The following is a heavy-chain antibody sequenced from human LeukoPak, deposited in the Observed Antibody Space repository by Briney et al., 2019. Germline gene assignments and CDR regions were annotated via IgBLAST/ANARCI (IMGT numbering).Heavy chain of an antibody. CDR2: IWYDGSNK. V-gene: IGHV3-33*01. J-gene: IGHJ4*02. Sequence: GGSLRLSCAASGFTFSSYGMHWVRQAPGKGLEWVAVIWYDGSNKYYADSVKGRSTISRDNSKNTLYLQMNSLRAEDTAVYYCARALNYDFWSGNYYFDYWGQGTLVTVSS. CDR3: ARALNYDFWSGNYYFDY. D-gene: IGHD3-3*01. CDR1: GFTFSSYG.